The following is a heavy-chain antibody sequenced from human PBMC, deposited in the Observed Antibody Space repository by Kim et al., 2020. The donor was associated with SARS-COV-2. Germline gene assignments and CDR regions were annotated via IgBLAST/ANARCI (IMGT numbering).Heavy chain of an antibody. V-gene: IGHV1-2*02. D-gene: IGHD2-15*01. Sequence: ASVKVSCKASGYTFTGYYMHWVRQAPGQGLEWMGWINPNSGGTNYAQKFQGRVTMTRDTSISTAYMELSRLRSDDTAVYYCAREELVVVVAATRLGAFDIWGQGTMVTVSS. CDR1: GYTFTGYY. CDR3: AREELVVVVAATRLGAFDI. CDR2: INPNSGGT. J-gene: IGHJ3*02.